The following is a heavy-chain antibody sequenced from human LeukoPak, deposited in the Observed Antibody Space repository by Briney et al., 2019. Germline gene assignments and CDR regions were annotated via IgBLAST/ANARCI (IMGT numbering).Heavy chain of an antibody. D-gene: IGHD2-8*02. CDR3: AKDGSWSCTD. V-gene: IGHV3-30*02. J-gene: IGHJ4*02. CDR1: GFTFSSSA. Sequence: PGGSLRLSCGASGFTFSSSAMHWVRQGPGKGLEWVAYIAHHGNNKYYAGSVKGRFTISRYNYKGSLYLQMNSLRADDTAVYYCAKDGSWSCTDWGQGTLVRVSS. CDR2: IAHHGNNK.